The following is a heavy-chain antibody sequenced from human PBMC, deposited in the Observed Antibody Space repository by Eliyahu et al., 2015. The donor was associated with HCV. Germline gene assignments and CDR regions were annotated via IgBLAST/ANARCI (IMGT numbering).Heavy chain of an antibody. Sequence: QVQLQESGPGLVKPSETLSLTCTVSGGSXPTSXWSGXRQPPGKGLEWIGDIHYSGSTNYNPSLKSRVTISVDTSKNQFSLNLTSVTAADTAVYYCASGGGGIAVAGTGGWFDPWGQGTLVTVSS. V-gene: IGHV4-59*01. D-gene: IGHD6-19*01. J-gene: IGHJ5*02. CDR2: IHYSGST. CDR3: ASGGGGIAVAGTGGWFDP. CDR1: GGSXPTSX.